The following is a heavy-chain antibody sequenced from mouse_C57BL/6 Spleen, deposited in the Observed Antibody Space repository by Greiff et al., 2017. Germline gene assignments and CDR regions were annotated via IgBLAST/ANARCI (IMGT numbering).Heavy chain of an antibody. J-gene: IGHJ4*01. D-gene: IGHD1-1*01. CDR3: ARSMPCYYGSSPYYAMDY. CDR1: GYTFTSYW. V-gene: IGHV1-69*01. Sequence: QVQLQQPGAELVMPGASVKLSCKASGYTFTSYWMHWVKQRPGQGLEWIGEIDPSDSYTNYNQKFKGKSTLTVDKSSSTAYMQLSSLTSEDSAVYYCARSMPCYYGSSPYYAMDYWGQGTSVTVSS. CDR2: IDPSDSYT.